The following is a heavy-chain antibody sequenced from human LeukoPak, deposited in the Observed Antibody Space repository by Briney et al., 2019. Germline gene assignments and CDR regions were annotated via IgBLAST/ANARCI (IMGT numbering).Heavy chain of an antibody. J-gene: IGHJ3*02. CDR2: ISGSGGST. CDR1: GFSFSSYA. V-gene: IGHV3-23*01. Sequence: PLGSLRLSCAASGFSFSSYAMSWVRQAPGQGLEWVSAISGSGGSTYYADSVKGRFTISRDNSKNTLYLQMNSLRAEDTAVYYCARSGWYHDAFDIWGQGTMVTVSS. CDR3: ARSGWYHDAFDI. D-gene: IGHD6-19*01.